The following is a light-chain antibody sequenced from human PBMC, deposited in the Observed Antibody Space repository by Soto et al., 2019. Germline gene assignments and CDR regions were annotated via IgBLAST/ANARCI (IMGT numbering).Light chain of an antibody. J-gene: IGKJ1*01. Sequence: MQVSQSPSSVAASVGYRFTITCRSSQGINNYLAWYQQKPGRDPKLLIYAASTLQSGVPSRFSSSGSGTDFTLTINYLQSEDFAPYYCQQPYNYPLTSAQRTKLDIK. V-gene: IGKV1-8*01. CDR1: QGINNY. CDR3: QQPYNYPLT. CDR2: AAS.